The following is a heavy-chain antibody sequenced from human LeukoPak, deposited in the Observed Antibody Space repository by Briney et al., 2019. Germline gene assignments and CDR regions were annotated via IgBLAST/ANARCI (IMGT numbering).Heavy chain of an antibody. D-gene: IGHD6-13*01. CDR1: GGSFSGYY. CDR3: ARDRIAAAGTFDY. J-gene: IGHJ4*02. Sequence: PSQTLSLTCAVYGGSFSGYYWSWIRQPPGKGLEWIGEIYHSGSTNYNPSLKSRVTISVDKSKNQFSLKLSSVTAADTAVYYCARDRIAAAGTFDYWGQGTLVTVSS. CDR2: IYHSGST. V-gene: IGHV4-34*01.